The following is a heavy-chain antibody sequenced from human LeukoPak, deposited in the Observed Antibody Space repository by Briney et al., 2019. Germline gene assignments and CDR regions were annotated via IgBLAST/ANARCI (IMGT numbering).Heavy chain of an antibody. Sequence: SETLSLTCAVYGGSFSGYYWSWIRQPPGKGLEWVGEINHSGSTNYNPSLKSRVTISVDTSKNQFSLKLSSVTAADTAVYYCARAGYCSSTSCYRYYGMDVWGQGTTVTVSS. V-gene: IGHV4-34*01. J-gene: IGHJ6*02. CDR2: INHSGST. D-gene: IGHD2-2*02. CDR1: GGSFSGYY. CDR3: ARAGYCSSTSCYRYYGMDV.